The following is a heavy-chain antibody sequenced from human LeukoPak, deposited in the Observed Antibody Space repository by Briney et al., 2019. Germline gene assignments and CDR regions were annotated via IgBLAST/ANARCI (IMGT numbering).Heavy chain of an antibody. V-gene: IGHV4-34*01. Sequence: SETLSLTCAVYGGSFSGYYWSWIRQPPGKGLEWIREINHSGSTNYNPSLKSRVTISVDTSKNQFSLKLSSVTAADTAVYYCARGLRASFDPWGQGTLVTVSS. CDR1: GGSFSGYY. CDR3: ARGLRASFDP. J-gene: IGHJ5*02. CDR2: INHSGST.